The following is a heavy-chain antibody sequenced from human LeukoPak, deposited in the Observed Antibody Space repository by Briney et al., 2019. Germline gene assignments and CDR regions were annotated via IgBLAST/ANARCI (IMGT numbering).Heavy chain of an antibody. J-gene: IGHJ3*02. CDR2: INAGNGNT. D-gene: IGHD3-22*01. CDR1: GYTFTSYA. CDR3: ARGPTHYYDSSGAFDI. Sequence: ASVKVSCKASGYTFTSYAMHWVRQAPGQRLEWMGWINAGNGNTKYSQKFQGRVTITRDTSASTAYMELSSLRSEDTAVYYCARGPTHYYDSSGAFDIWGQGTMVTVSS. V-gene: IGHV1-3*01.